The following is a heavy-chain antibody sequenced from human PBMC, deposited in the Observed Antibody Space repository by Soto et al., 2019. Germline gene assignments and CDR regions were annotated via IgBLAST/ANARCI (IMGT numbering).Heavy chain of an antibody. CDR3: ARVRLYGSGGGADYYGMDV. J-gene: IGHJ6*02. V-gene: IGHV1-69*01. CDR1: GGTFSSYA. D-gene: IGHD3-10*01. Sequence: QVQLVQSGAEVKKPGSSVKVSCKASGGTFSSYAISWVRQAPGQGLEWMGGIIPIFGTANYAQKFQGRVTITADESTSTAYMELSSLRSEDTAVYYCARVRLYGSGGGADYYGMDVWGQGTTVTVSS. CDR2: IIPIFGTA.